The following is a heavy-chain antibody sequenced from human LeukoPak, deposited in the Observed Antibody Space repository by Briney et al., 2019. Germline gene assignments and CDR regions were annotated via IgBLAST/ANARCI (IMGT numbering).Heavy chain of an antibody. Sequence: GGSLRLSCAASGFTFSSYAMSWVRQAPGKGLEWVPYISSSGSTIYYADSVKGRFTISRDNAKNSLYLQMNSLRAEDTAVYYCAREIYHAFDIWGQGTMVTVSS. J-gene: IGHJ3*02. CDR1: GFTFSSYA. CDR2: ISSSGSTI. CDR3: AREIYHAFDI. D-gene: IGHD3-16*02. V-gene: IGHV3-48*04.